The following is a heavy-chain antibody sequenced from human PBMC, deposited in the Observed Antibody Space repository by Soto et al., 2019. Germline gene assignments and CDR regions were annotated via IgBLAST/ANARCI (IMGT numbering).Heavy chain of an antibody. CDR1: GYSISSSYY. CDR2: IYHSGST. J-gene: IGHJ5*02. D-gene: IGHD3-3*01. V-gene: IGHV4-38-2*01. CDR3: ARVVTIFGVVITRFDP. Sequence: SETLSLTCAVSGYSISSSYYWGWIRQPPGKGLEWIGSIYHSGSTYYNPSLKSRVTISVDTSKNQFSLKLSSVTAADTAVYYCARVVTIFGVVITRFDPWGQGTLVTVSS.